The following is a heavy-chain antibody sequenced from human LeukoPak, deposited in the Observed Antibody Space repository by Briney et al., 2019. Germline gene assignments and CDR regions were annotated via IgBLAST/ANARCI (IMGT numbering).Heavy chain of an antibody. V-gene: IGHV4-34*01. Sequence: KASETLSLTCAVYGGPLSGYCWSWIRQPPGKGLEWIGEINHSGATNYNPSLKSRVTIAVDTSKNQFSLRLSSVTAADTAMYYCARGIYGVYYFDYWGQGALVTVSS. CDR2: INHSGAT. J-gene: IGHJ4*02. D-gene: IGHD4-17*01. CDR3: ARGIYGVYYFDY. CDR1: GGPLSGYC.